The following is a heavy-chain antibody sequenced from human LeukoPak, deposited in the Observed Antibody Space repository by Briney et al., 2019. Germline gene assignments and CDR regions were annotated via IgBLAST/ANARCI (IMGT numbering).Heavy chain of an antibody. D-gene: IGHD2-2*01. CDR2: IYYSGST. J-gene: IGHJ3*02. V-gene: IGHV4-59*01. CDR3: ARAMRCSSTSCYLHDAFDI. CDR1: GGSISSYY. Sequence: SETLSLTCTVSGGSISSYYWSWIRQPPGKGLEGIGYIYYSGSTNYNPSLKSRVTISVDTSKNQFSLKLSSVTAADTAVYYCARAMRCSSTSCYLHDAFDIWGQGTMVTVSS.